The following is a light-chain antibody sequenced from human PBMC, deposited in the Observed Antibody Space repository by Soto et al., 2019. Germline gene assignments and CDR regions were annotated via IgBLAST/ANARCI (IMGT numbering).Light chain of an antibody. Sequence: DIQMTQSPSSLSASVGDRVTITCRASQNIRNYLNWYQQRPGKTPYLLVYAASNLRGGVPSRFSGSGSGTVFTLTINSLQPEDVGTYYCQQYRTFPITFGQGTRLELK. CDR3: QQYRTFPIT. J-gene: IGKJ5*01. CDR1: QNIRNY. V-gene: IGKV1-39*01. CDR2: AAS.